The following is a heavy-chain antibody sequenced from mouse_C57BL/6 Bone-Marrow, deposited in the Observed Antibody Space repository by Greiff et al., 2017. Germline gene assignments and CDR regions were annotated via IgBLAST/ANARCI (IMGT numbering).Heavy chain of an antibody. D-gene: IGHD2-5*01. J-gene: IGHJ3*01. CDR1: GYTFTSYG. CDR2: IYPRSGNT. CDR3: ARRGGYYSNWFAY. V-gene: IGHV1-81*01. Sequence: QVQLQQSGAELARPGASVKLSCKASGYTFTSYGISWVKQRTGQGLEWSGEIYPRSGNTYYNEKFKGKATLTADKSSSTAYMELRSLTSEDSAVYFCARRGGYYSNWFAYWGQGTLVTVSA.